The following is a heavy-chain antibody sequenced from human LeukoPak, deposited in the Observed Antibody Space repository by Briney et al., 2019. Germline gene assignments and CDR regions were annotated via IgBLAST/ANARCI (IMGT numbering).Heavy chain of an antibody. Sequence: SETLSLTCTVSGGSISSYYWSWIREPPGKGLEWIGNIYYSGSTNYNPSLKSRVTISVDTSKNQFSLNLRSVTPADTAVFYCARVHRLVPGPFHIWGQGTMVIVSS. J-gene: IGHJ3*02. CDR2: IYYSGST. D-gene: IGHD6-6*01. V-gene: IGHV4-59*01. CDR1: GGSISSYY. CDR3: ARVHRLVPGPFHI.